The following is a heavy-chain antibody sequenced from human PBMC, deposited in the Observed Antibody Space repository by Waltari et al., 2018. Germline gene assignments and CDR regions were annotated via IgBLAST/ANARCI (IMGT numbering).Heavy chain of an antibody. Sequence: QVQLVQSGAEVKKPGASVKVSCKASGYTFTGYYMHWVRQAPGQGLEWMGRTNPNSGGTNYAQKFQGRVTMTRDTSISTAYMELSRLRSDDTAVYYCARDRTTRYYYYGMDVWGQGTTVTVSS. CDR3: ARDRTTRYYYYGMDV. CDR2: TNPNSGGT. D-gene: IGHD2-15*01. J-gene: IGHJ6*02. V-gene: IGHV1-2*06. CDR1: GYTFTGYY.